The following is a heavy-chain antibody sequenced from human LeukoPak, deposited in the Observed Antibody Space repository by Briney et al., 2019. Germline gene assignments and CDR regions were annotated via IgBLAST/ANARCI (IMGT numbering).Heavy chain of an antibody. D-gene: IGHD3-16*01. J-gene: IGHJ4*02. CDR3: ARHSCYDS. CDR2: IYAGDSST. V-gene: IGHV5-51*01. Sequence: GESLKISCKGSGFTFTTYSFAWVRQMPGKGLEWMGVIYAGDSSTRYSPSFQGQVTISVDKSISTVYLQWSSLKASDSAIYYCARHSCYDSWGQGTLATVSS. CDR1: GFTFTTYS.